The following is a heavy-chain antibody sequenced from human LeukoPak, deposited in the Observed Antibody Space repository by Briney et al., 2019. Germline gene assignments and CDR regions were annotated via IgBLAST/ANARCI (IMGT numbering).Heavy chain of an antibody. CDR1: GFTFSSYG. J-gene: IGHJ6*03. CDR2: ISYDGSNK. D-gene: IGHD6-13*01. Sequence: PGGSLRLSCAASGFTFSSYGMHWVRQAPGKGLEWVAVISYDGSNKYYADSVKGRFTISRDNSKNTLYLQMNSLRAEDTAVYYCAKEGGGIAADGHPGNYYYMDVWGKGTTVTVSS. CDR3: AKEGGGIAADGHPGNYYYMDV. V-gene: IGHV3-30*18.